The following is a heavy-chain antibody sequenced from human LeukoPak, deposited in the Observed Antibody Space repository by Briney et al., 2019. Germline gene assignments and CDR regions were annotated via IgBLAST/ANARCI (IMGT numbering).Heavy chain of an antibody. J-gene: IGHJ6*03. CDR1: GGSISSYY. V-gene: IGHV4-59*01. CDR3: ARGSVYSYGSNYYMDV. D-gene: IGHD5-18*01. CDR2: IYYSGST. Sequence: SETLSLTCTVSGGSISSYYWSWIRQPPGKGLEWIGYIYYSGSTNYNPSLKSRVTISVDTSKNQFSLKLSSVTAADTAVYYCARGSVYSYGSNYYMDVWGKGTTVTVSS.